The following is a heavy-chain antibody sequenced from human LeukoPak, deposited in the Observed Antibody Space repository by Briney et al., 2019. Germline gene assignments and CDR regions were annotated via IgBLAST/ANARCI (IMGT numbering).Heavy chain of an antibody. D-gene: IGHD5-18*01. V-gene: IGHV4-59*01. J-gene: IGHJ3*02. CDR3: ARSRSGYSYDHAAFEI. Sequence: ASETLSLTCTVSGGSISTYYWSWIRQPPGKGLEWIAYIDYRGSTTYNPSLRSRVTISVDTSRSQFSLKLRSVTAADTAVYYCARSRSGYSYDHAAFEIWGQGTMVTVSS. CDR1: GGSISTYY. CDR2: IDYRGST.